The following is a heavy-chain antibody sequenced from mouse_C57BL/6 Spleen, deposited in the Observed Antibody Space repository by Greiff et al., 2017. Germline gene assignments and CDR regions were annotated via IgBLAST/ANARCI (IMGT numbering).Heavy chain of an antibody. D-gene: IGHD1-1*01. CDR2: IDPEDGET. Sequence: EVQLQQSGAELVKPGASVKLSCTASGFNIKDYYMHWVQQRPEQGLEWIGRIDPEDGETKYAPKFQGKATIPADTSSNTAYLQLSSLTSEDTAVYYCARATVVATDAMDYWGQGTSVTVSS. J-gene: IGHJ4*01. V-gene: IGHV14-2*01. CDR3: ARATVVATDAMDY. CDR1: GFNIKDYY.